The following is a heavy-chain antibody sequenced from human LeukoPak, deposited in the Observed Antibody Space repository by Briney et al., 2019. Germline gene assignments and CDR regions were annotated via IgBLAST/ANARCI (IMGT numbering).Heavy chain of an antibody. Sequence: SETLSLTCTVSGGSISSSSYYWGWIRQPPGKGLEWIGSIYYSGSTYYNPSLKSRVTISVDTSKNQFSLKLSSVTAADTAVYYGARDEEQWLKNYGMYVWGQGTTVTVSS. CDR2: IYYSGST. V-gene: IGHV4-39*01. CDR3: ARDEEQWLKNYGMYV. J-gene: IGHJ6*02. D-gene: IGHD6-19*01. CDR1: GGSISSSSYY.